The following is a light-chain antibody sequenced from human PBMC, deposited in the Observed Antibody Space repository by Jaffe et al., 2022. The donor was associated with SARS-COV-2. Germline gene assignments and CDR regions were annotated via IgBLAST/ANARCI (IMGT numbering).Light chain of an antibody. CDR2: AAS. Sequence: DIQMTQSPSSLSASVGDRVTITCRASQSISSYLNWYQQKPGKAPKLVIYAASSLQSGVPSRFGGSGSGTDFTLTISSLQPEDFATYYCQQSSSTPHTFGQGTRVEIK. CDR1: QSISSY. CDR3: QQSSSTPHT. V-gene: IGKV1-39*01. J-gene: IGKJ1*01.